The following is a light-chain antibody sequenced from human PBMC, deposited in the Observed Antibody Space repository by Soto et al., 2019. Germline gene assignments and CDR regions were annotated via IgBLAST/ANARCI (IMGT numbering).Light chain of an antibody. Sequence: QSALTQPASVSGSPGQSITISCSGTRSDVGGYTYVSWYQHHPGKAPKLLIYDVSNRPSGVSNRFSASTSGSTASLTICGLQAEDEADYYCSSHTSDNFAIFGGGTKLTVL. J-gene: IGLJ2*01. CDR3: SSHTSDNFAI. V-gene: IGLV2-14*03. CDR2: DVS. CDR1: RSDVGGYTY.